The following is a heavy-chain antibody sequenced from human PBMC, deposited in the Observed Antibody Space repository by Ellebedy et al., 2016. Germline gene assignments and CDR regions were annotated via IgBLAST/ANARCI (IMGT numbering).Heavy chain of an antibody. V-gene: IGHV3-74*01. D-gene: IGHD1-14*01. Sequence: GESLKISXAASGFTFSSYWMHWVRQAPGKGLVWVSRINSDGSSTSYADSVKGRFTISRDNAKNTLYLQMNSLRAEDTAVYYCARDLSAYHTAGGYWGQGTLVTVSS. CDR3: ARDLSAYHTAGGY. CDR2: INSDGSST. J-gene: IGHJ4*02. CDR1: GFTFSSYW.